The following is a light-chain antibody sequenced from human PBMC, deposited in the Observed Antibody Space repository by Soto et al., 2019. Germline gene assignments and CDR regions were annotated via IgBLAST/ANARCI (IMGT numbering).Light chain of an antibody. CDR1: QSVTNSY. CDR3: QQYGNSPRT. V-gene: IGKV3-20*01. J-gene: IGKJ2*01. Sequence: EIVLTQSPGTLFLSPGERATLSCRASQSVTNSYLAWYQQNPGQAPRLLIYGASSTATGIPDRFSGSGSGTDFTLTISRLEPEDFALYYCQQYGNSPRTFGQGTKLEIK. CDR2: GAS.